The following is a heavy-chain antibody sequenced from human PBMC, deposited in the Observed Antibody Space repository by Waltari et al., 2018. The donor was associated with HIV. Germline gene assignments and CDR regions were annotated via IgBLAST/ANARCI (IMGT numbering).Heavy chain of an antibody. CDR2: ISGSGGSA. Sequence: EVQLLESGGGLVQPGGSLRLSCAASEFTFTKYAMNWVRQAPGKGLGGVSAISGSGGSAYCADSVKGRFTISRDNSKNTLFLQMDSLRAEYTAIYYCAKLSHIAVAGTIDYWGQGTLVTVSA. J-gene: IGHJ4*02. V-gene: IGHV3-23*01. CDR1: EFTFTKYA. D-gene: IGHD6-19*01. CDR3: AKLSHIAVAGTIDY.